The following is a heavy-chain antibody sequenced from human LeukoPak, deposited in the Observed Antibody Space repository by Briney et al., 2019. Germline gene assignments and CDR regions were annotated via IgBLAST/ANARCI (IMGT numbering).Heavy chain of an antibody. CDR3: ARDPLRRSGSWFGANWFDP. V-gene: IGHV1-2*02. J-gene: IGHJ5*02. CDR1: GYTFTGYY. Sequence: ASVKVSCKASGYTFTGYYIHWMRQAPGQGLEWMGWINPNSGGTNYAQKFRGRVTMTRDTSISTAYMELSWLRSDDTAVYYCARDPLRRSGSWFGANWFDPWGQGTLLTVSS. CDR2: INPNSGGT. D-gene: IGHD6-13*01.